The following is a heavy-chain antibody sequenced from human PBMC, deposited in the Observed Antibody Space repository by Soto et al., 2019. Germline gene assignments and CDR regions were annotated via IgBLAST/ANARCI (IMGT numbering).Heavy chain of an antibody. V-gene: IGHV1-69*01. CDR1: GDTFNNYA. J-gene: IGHJ4*02. CDR3: ARVGVTLTPRSDFDL. Sequence: QVQLVQSGAEVRQPGSSVRVSCKSSGDTFNNYAINWVRQAPGQGLEWVGGIIPFFGTPNYAESFQGRVTISADESTSTVYMTLSSLRSEDTAMYYCARVGVTLTPRSDFDLWGQGSPVTVSP. D-gene: IGHD4-17*01. CDR2: IIPFFGTP.